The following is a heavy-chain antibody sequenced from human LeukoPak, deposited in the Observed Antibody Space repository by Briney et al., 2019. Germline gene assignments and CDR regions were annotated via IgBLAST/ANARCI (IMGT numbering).Heavy chain of an antibody. CDR3: VKEYHSRGFGAYFDY. D-gene: IGHD3-3*01. CDR2: ISSDGSIK. CDR1: KFTFSHYG. J-gene: IGHJ4*02. Sequence: GGSLRLSCTASKFTFSHYGMQWVRQAPGRGLEWVAVISSDGSIKVYADSVKGRFTLSRDNSINTVDLQMNSLRAEDTAVYYCVKEYHSRGFGAYFDYWGQGTLVTVSS. V-gene: IGHV3-30*18.